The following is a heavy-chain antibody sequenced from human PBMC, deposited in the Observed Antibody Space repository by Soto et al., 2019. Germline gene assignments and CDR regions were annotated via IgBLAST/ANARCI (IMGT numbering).Heavy chain of an antibody. CDR2: IKQDGSEK. J-gene: IGHJ6*02. CDR3: ARFYYYSSGYLPSPYYYYYGMDV. CDR1: GVTFRGQW. Sequence: GGSMRVSWAASGVTFRGQWLSRVRQAQGKGLERVANIKQDGSEKYYVDSVKGRFTISRDNAKNSLYLQMNSLRAEDTAVYYCARFYYYSSGYLPSPYYYYYGMDVWGQRTTVTVSS. V-gene: IGHV3-7*04. D-gene: IGHD3-22*01.